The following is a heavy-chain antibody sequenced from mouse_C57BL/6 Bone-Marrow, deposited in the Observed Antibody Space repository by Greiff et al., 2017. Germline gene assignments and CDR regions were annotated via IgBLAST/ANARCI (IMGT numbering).Heavy chain of an antibody. J-gene: IGHJ1*03. CDR1: GFHIKDDY. CDR2: IDPENGDT. D-gene: IGHD1-1*01. V-gene: IGHV14-4*01. CDR3: TTFYYTEYFDV. Sequence: VQLQESGAELVRPGASVKLSCTASGFHIKDDYMHWVKQRPEQGLEWIGWIDPENGDTEYASKFQGKATITADTSSNTAYLQLRSLTSEDTAVYDFTTFYYTEYFDVWGTGTTVTVSS.